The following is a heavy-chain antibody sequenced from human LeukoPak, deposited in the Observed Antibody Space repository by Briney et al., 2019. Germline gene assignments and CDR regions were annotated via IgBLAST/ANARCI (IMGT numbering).Heavy chain of an antibody. CDR1: GYTFTSYD. D-gene: IGHD6-6*01. CDR3: ARAAVPNSALIAVRRFFDY. J-gene: IGHJ4*02. CDR2: MNSNTGNT. Sequence: EASVKVSCKASGYTFTSYDINWVRQATGQGLEWMGWMNSNTGNTGSAQKFQGRVTMTRDTSISTAYMELSSLRSEDTAVYYCARAAVPNSALIAVRRFFDYWGRGTLVTVSS. V-gene: IGHV1-8*01.